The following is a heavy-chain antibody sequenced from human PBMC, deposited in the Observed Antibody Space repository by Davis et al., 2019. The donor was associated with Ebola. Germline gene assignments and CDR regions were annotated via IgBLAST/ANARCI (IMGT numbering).Heavy chain of an antibody. CDR2: TYYRSKWYN. J-gene: IGHJ4*02. CDR3: ARDCNYYGSGSYYYYFDY. Sequence: HSQTLSLTCAISGDSVSSNSAAWNWIRQSPSRGLEWLGRTYYRSKWYNDYAVSVKSRITINPDTSKNQFSLQLNSVTPEDTAVYYCARDCNYYGSGSYYYYFDYWGQGTLVTVSS. D-gene: IGHD3-10*01. V-gene: IGHV6-1*01. CDR1: GDSVSSNSAA.